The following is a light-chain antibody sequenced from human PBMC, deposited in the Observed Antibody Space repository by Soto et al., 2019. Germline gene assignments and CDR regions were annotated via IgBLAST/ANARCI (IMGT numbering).Light chain of an antibody. CDR1: QNIFSNY. CDR2: GAS. J-gene: IGKJ1*01. Sequence: EIVLTQSPDTVSVSQVERVTLSRRASQNIFSNYLAWYQQKPGQAPRLLIYGASTRATGIADRFSGGGSGTDFTLTISRLEPEDFAVYHCQQYGRSWTFGQGTKVDIK. V-gene: IGKV3-20*01. CDR3: QQYGRSWT.